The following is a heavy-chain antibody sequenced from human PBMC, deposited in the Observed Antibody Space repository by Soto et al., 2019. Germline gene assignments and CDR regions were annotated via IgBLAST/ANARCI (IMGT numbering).Heavy chain of an antibody. V-gene: IGHV1-2*02. D-gene: IGHD2-8*01. CDR2: INPNSGGT. CDR1: GYTFTGYY. J-gene: IGHJ6*02. CDR3: ARSPPRDCTNGVCYSYYYYYGMDV. Sequence: GASVKVSCKASGYTFTGYYMHGVRQAPGQGLEWMGWINPNSGGTNYAQKFQGRVTMTRDTSISTAYMELSRLRSDDTAVYYCARSPPRDCTNGVCYSYYYYYGMDVWGQGTTVTVSS.